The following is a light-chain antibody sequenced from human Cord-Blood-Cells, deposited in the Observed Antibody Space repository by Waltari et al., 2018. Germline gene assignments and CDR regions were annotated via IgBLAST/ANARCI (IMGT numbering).Light chain of an antibody. Sequence: DIQMTQSPSSLSASVGDRVTITCQASQDISNYLNWYQQQPGKAPNLLIYEASNLETGVPSRFSGSGSGTDFTFTISSVQPEDIATYYCQQYDNLITFGQGTRLEIK. J-gene: IGKJ5*01. CDR1: QDISNY. CDR3: QQYDNLIT. V-gene: IGKV1-33*01. CDR2: EAS.